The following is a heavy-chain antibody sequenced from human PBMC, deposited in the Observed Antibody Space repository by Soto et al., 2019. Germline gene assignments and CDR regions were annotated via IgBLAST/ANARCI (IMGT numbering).Heavy chain of an antibody. CDR3: ARHENCGAGTHY. V-gene: IGHV4-39*01. J-gene: IGHJ4*02. CDR1: GGSISSSSYY. Sequence: SETLSLTCTVSGGSISSSSYYWGWIRQPPGKGLEWIGSIYYSGSTYYNPSLKSRVTISVDTSKNQFSLKLSSVTAADTAVYYCARHENCGAGTHYWGQGTLVTVS. D-gene: IGHD6-19*01. CDR2: IYYSGST.